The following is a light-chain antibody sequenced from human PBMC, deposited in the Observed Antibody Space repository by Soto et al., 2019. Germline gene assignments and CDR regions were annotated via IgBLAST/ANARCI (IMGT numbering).Light chain of an antibody. CDR3: QQTFSPYVS. V-gene: IGKV1-39*01. Sequence: DIQMTQSPSSLSVSIGDRVIITCRASQSISTYLNWYQYKQGKAPRLVIFRSSTLQSGVPSRFSGRGSGTDFTLTISSLQPEDFATYFCQQTFSPYVSFGGGTRVEI. CDR1: QSISTY. CDR2: RSS. J-gene: IGKJ4*01.